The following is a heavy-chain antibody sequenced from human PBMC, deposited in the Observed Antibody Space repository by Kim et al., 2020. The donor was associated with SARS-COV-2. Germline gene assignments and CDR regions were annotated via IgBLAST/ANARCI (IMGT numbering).Heavy chain of an antibody. J-gene: IGHJ1*01. CDR3: ARLNRYGDYAQYFQH. CDR2: IYYSGST. CDR1: GGSISSSSYY. D-gene: IGHD4-17*01. Sequence: SETLSLTCTVSGGSISSSSYYWGWIRQPPGKGLEWIGSIYYSGSTYYNPSLKSRVTISVDTSKNQFSLKLSSVTAADTAVYYCARLNRYGDYAQYFQHWGQGTLVTVSS. V-gene: IGHV4-39*01.